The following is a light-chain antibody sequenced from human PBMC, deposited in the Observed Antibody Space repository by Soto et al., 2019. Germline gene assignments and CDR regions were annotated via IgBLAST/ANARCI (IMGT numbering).Light chain of an antibody. CDR1: HSNIGRNS. V-gene: IGLV1-44*01. J-gene: IGLJ3*02. Sequence: QLVLTQPPSAPGTPGQRVTIPCSGTHSNIGRNSVNWYLQLPGTAPRLLIFSSNQRPLGVPDRFSGSRSGTSASLAITGLRSEDDAYYYCAAWDDSLNGRVFGGGTKLTVL. CDR3: AAWDDSLNGRV. CDR2: SSN.